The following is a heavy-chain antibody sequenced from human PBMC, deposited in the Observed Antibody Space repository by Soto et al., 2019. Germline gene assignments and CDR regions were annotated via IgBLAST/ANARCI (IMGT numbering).Heavy chain of an antibody. CDR3: ARDSWGDSGDY. J-gene: IGHJ4*02. V-gene: IGHV1-69*04. D-gene: IGHD2-21*02. CDR2: IIPILGIA. CDR1: GGTFSSYT. Sequence: PVKVSCKASGGTFSSYTISWVRQAPGQGLEWMGRIIPILGIANYAQKFQGRVTITADKSTSTAYMELSSLRSEDTAVYYCARDSWGDSGDYWGQGTLVTVSS.